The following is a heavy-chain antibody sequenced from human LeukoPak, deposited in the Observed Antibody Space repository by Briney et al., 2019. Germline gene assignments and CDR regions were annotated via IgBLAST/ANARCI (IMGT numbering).Heavy chain of an antibody. J-gene: IGHJ4*02. D-gene: IGHD5-18*01. Sequence: PGGSLRLSYAASGFTVSSNAMSWVRQAPGKGLEWVSLIYSGGGTYYADSVRGRFTVSRDSSKNTLSLQMNSLRAEDTAVYYCARVLYTYAYFFDYWGQGTQVTVSS. CDR2: IYSGGGT. V-gene: IGHV3-66*02. CDR1: GFTVSSNA. CDR3: ARVLYTYAYFFDY.